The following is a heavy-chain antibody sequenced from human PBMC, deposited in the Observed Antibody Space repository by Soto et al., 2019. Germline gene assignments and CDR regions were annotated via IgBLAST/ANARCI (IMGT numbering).Heavy chain of an antibody. CDR2: INSDGSST. CDR1: GFTFSSYW. J-gene: IGHJ4*02. D-gene: IGHD2-15*01. Sequence: EVQLVESGGGLVQPGGSLRLSCAASGFTFSSYWMHWVRQAPGKGLVWVSRINSDGSSTSYADSVKGRFTISRDNAKNTLYLRMNSLRAEDTAVYYCVRRSLVVAAATREDYWCQGTLITVSS. V-gene: IGHV3-74*01. CDR3: VRRSLVVAAATREDY.